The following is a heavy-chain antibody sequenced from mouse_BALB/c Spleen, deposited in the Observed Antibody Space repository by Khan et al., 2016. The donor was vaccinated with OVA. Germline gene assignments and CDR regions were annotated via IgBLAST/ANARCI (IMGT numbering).Heavy chain of an antibody. J-gene: IGHJ2*01. CDR2: ISYSGGT. Sequence: EVELVESGPGLVKPSQPLSLTCTVTGYSITSGYAWNWIRQFPGNKLEWMGYISYSGGTSYNPSLKSRISITRDTSKNQFFLQLNSVTTEDTATYYCARGNYYGYYFDYWGQGTTLTVSS. CDR3: ARGNYYGYYFDY. D-gene: IGHD1-1*01. CDR1: GYSITSGYA. V-gene: IGHV3-2*02.